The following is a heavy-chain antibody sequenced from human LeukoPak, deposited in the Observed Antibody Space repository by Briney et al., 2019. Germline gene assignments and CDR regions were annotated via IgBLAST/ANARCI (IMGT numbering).Heavy chain of an antibody. CDR1: GFTFSSYA. V-gene: IGHV3-23*01. CDR3: AEDRWLQQYYFEY. CDR2: ISGSGGST. Sequence: PGGSLGLSWPASGFTFSSYAISWVRQLPGKGLDWVSSISGSGGSTCYAASVKGRFTISRDNSKNTLYLQMNSLRAEDTAVYYCAEDRWLQQYYFEYWGQGTLVTVSS. D-gene: IGHD5-24*01. J-gene: IGHJ4*02.